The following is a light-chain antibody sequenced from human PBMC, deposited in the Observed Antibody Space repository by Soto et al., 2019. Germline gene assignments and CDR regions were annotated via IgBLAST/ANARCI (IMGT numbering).Light chain of an antibody. Sequence: EIVMTQSPATLSVSPGERATLSCRASQSVSSDLAWYQQKPGQAPRLLIYGASTRATGIAARFIGSGSGTQFTLTITSLQSEDFAAYYCQQYNNWPPWTFGQGTKVEIK. CDR2: GAS. CDR3: QQYNNWPPWT. J-gene: IGKJ1*01. V-gene: IGKV3-15*01. CDR1: QSVSSD.